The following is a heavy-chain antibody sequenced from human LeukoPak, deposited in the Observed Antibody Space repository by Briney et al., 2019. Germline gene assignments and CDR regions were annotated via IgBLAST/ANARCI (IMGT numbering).Heavy chain of an antibody. CDR2: IYPGDSDT. CDR3: ARRGYSGYDLETDYYYYYGMDV. CDR1: GYSFTSYW. J-gene: IGHJ6*02. D-gene: IGHD5-12*01. Sequence: GESLKISCKGSGYSFTSYWIGWVRQMPGKGLEWMGIIYPGDSDTRYSPSFQGQVTISADKSISTAYLQWSSLKASDTAMYYCARRGYSGYDLETDYYYYYGMDVWGQGTTVTVSS. V-gene: IGHV5-51*01.